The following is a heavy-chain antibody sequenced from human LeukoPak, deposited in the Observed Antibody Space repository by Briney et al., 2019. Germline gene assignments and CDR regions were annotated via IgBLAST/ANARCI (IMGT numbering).Heavy chain of an antibody. CDR1: GFTLGSHD. D-gene: IGHD5-18*01. V-gene: IGHV3-13*01. CDR3: VREARGYHYSYFDY. J-gene: IGHJ4*02. CDR2: VSSGFHA. Sequence: GWSLRLSCTASGFTLGSHDMHWVRQIPGQGLEWVAAVSSGFHAFFADSVQGRFTVSRDDARYSLYLQMNSLRAGETAVYYCVREARGYHYSYFDYWGQGTLVTVYS.